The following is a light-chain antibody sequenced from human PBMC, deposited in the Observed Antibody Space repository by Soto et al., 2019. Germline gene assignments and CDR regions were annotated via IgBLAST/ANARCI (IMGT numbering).Light chain of an antibody. CDR2: DTY. CDR1: QSVSNN. J-gene: IGKJ1*01. CDR3: QQYNSWPRT. V-gene: IGKV3-15*01. Sequence: EIVMTQSPATLSVSPGERATLSCRASQSVSNNLAWYQQKPGQAPRLLIYDTYTRYTGIPPRFSVSESGKVFTLTISSLQSEDFAVYYCQQYNSWPRTFGQGTKVEIK.